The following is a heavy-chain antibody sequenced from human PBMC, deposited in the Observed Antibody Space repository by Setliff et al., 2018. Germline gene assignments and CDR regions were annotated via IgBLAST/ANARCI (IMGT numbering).Heavy chain of an antibody. J-gene: IGHJ5*02. CDR1: GGSISSYY. CDR2: IYTSGST. Sequence: SETLSLTCTVSGGSISSYYWSWIRLPAGKGLEWIGRIYTSGSTNYNPSLKSRVTMSVDTSKNQFSLKLSSVTAADTAVYYCARSYYNFWSGYYRVNWFDPWGQGTLVTVSS. CDR3: ARSYYNFWSGYYRVNWFDP. D-gene: IGHD3-3*01. V-gene: IGHV4-4*07.